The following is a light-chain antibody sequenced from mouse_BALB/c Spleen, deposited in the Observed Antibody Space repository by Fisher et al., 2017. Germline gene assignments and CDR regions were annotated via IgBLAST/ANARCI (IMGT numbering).Light chain of an antibody. J-gene: IGKJ5*01. V-gene: IGKV4-59*01. CDR1: SSVSY. CDR2: DTS. Sequence: IVLTQTPAIMSASPGEKVTMTCRASSSVSYMHWYQQKPGTSPKRWIYDTSKLASGVPARFSGSGSGTSYSLTISRMEAEDAATYYCQQRSSYPLTFGAGTKLELK. CDR3: QQRSSYPLT.